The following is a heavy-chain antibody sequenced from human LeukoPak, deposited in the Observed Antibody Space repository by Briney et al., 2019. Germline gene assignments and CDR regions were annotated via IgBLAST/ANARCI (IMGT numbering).Heavy chain of an antibody. CDR3: AREGYSDTGRNWFDP. CDR1: GYTFTSYG. D-gene: IGHD5-18*01. Sequence: ASVKVSCKASGYTFTSYGISWVRQAPGQGLEWMGWINPNSGGTNYAQKFQGRVTMTRDTSISTAYMELSRLRSDDTAVNYCAREGYSDTGRNWFDPWGQGTLVTVSS. CDR2: INPNSGGT. V-gene: IGHV1-2*02. J-gene: IGHJ5*02.